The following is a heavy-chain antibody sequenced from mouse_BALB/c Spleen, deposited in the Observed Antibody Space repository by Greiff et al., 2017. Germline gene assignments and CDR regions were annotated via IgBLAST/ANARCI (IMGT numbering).Heavy chain of an antibody. D-gene: IGHD3-3*01. CDR2: IWSGGST. J-gene: IGHJ4*01. Sequence: VKLMESGPGLVQPSQSLSISCTASGFSLTSYGVHWVRQSPGKGLEWLGVIWSGGSTDYYEAFISRLSISKDNSKCQVFFKMNSLQANDTAIYYCAREGLFNAMDYWGQGTSVTVSS. V-gene: IGHV2-2*02. CDR3: AREGLFNAMDY. CDR1: GFSLTSYG.